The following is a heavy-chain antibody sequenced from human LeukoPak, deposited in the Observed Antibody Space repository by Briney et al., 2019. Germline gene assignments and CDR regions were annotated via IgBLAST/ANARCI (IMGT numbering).Heavy chain of an antibody. J-gene: IGHJ4*02. CDR2: ISWNSGSI. CDR3: AKDMGYGSSPAH. V-gene: IGHV3-9*01. CDR1: GFTFDDYA. Sequence: GGSLRHSCAASGFTFDDYAMHWVRQAPGKGLEWVSGISWNSGSIGYADSVKGRFTISRDNAKNSLYLQVNSLRAEDTALYYCAKDMGYGSSPAHWGQETLVTVSS. D-gene: IGHD6-6*01.